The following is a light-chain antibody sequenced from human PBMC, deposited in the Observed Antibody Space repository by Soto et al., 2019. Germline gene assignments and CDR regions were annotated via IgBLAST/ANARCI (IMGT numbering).Light chain of an antibody. CDR1: QSISSK. Sequence: EIVLTQSPATLSVSPGERVTLSCRASQSISSKLGWYQQRPGQAPRLLIYGASTRATGIPARFSGSGSGTEFTLTISSLQSEDFAVYYCQRYDTWRRICLGQGTRLEIK. CDR3: QRYDTWRRIC. V-gene: IGKV3-15*01. CDR2: GAS. J-gene: IGKJ5*01.